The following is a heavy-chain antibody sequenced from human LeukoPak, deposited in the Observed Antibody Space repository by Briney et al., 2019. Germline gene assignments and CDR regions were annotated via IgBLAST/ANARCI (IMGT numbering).Heavy chain of an antibody. V-gene: IGHV4-31*03. CDR1: GGSIGGVGYS. D-gene: IGHD3-16*01. Sequence: LQTLSLTCTVSGGSIGGVGYSWTWIRQHPGKGLEWIGYIHYSGSAYYNPSLKSRLNISADTSKNQFSLKLSSVTAADTAIYYCARAVVAFGGVIDYWGQGTLVTVSS. CDR3: ARAVVAFGGVIDY. J-gene: IGHJ4*02. CDR2: IHYSGSA.